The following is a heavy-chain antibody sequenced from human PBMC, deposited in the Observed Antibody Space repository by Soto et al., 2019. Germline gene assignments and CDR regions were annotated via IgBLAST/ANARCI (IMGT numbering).Heavy chain of an antibody. Sequence: GGSLRLSCAASGFTFSSYGMHWVRRAPGKGLEWVAVIWYDGSNKYYADSVKGRFTISRDNSKNTLYLQMNSLRAEDTAVYYCARGYXSGWYGPGFYYYYGMDVWGQGTTVTVSS. CDR3: ARGYXSGWYGPGFYYYYGMDV. V-gene: IGHV3-33*01. CDR2: IWYDGSNK. CDR1: GFTFSSYG. J-gene: IGHJ6*02. D-gene: IGHD6-19*01.